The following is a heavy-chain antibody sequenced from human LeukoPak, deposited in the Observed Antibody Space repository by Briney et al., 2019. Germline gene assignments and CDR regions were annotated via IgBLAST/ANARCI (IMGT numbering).Heavy chain of an antibody. CDR1: GFTVSSNY. CDR2: VKQDGSEK. D-gene: IGHD6-19*01. J-gene: IGHJ5*02. Sequence: GGSLRLSCAASGFTVSSNYMSWVRQAPGKGPEWVANVKQDGSEKYYVDSVKGRFTISRDNAKNSVYLQMNSLRAEDTAVYYCARGAGYSSGWYGVSEDWFDPWGQGTLVTVSS. V-gene: IGHV3-7*01. CDR3: ARGAGYSSGWYGVSEDWFDP.